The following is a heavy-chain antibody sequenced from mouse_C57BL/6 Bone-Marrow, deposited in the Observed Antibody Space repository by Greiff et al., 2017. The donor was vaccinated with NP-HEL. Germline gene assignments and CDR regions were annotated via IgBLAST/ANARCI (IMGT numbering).Heavy chain of an antibody. V-gene: IGHV7-1*01. CDR1: GFTFSDFY. J-gene: IGHJ1*03. D-gene: IGHD1-1*01. Sequence: EVHLVESGGGLVQSGRSLRLSCATSGFTFSDFYMEWVRQAPGKGLEWIAASRNKANDYTTEYSASVKGRFIVSRDTSQSILYLQMNSLRAEDTAIYYCARDYYGSSHWYFDVWGTGTTVTVSS. CDR3: ARDYYGSSHWYFDV. CDR2: SRNKANDYTT.